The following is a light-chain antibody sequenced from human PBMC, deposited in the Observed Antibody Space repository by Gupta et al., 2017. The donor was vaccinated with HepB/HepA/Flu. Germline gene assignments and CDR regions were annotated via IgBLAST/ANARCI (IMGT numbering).Light chain of an antibody. CDR3: QPSTPWPPLT. Sequence: IVMTQSPATLSVSPGERATPSCRASQSVSSTLAWYQQKPGQAPRLLIYGASTRATGIPARFSGSGSWTEFSLTIISLQSDDFAVYYCQPSTPWPPLTFGGGTKVEIK. J-gene: IGKJ4*01. V-gene: IGKV3-15*01. CDR2: GAS. CDR1: QSVSST.